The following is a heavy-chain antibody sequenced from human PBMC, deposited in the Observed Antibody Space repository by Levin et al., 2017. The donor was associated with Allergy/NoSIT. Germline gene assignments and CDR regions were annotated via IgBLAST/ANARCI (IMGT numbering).Heavy chain of an antibody. D-gene: IGHD2-2*01. CDR3: ARKELGYCSSTSCYEFAFDI. CDR2: IWYDGSNK. V-gene: IGHV3-33*01. CDR1: GFTFRSYG. J-gene: IGHJ3*02. Sequence: GESLKISCAASGFTFRSYGMHWVRQAPGKGLEWVAFIWYDGSNKYYADSVKGRFTISRDNSKNTLYLQMNSLRAEDTAVYYCARKELGYCSSTSCYEFAFDIWGQGTMVTVSS.